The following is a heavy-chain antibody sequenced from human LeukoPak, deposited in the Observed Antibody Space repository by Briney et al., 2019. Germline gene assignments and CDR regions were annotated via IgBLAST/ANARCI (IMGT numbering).Heavy chain of an antibody. J-gene: IGHJ4*02. V-gene: IGHV4-4*07. Sequence: SETLSLTCTVSGGSITNYYWSWIRQPAGKGLEWIGRIYTSGSTSYNPSLKSRVTMSIDTSKNQFSLKLSSVTAADTAVYYCARAETLYYFDYWGQGTLVTVSS. CDR3: ARAETLYYFDY. CDR2: IYTSGST. D-gene: IGHD5-24*01. CDR1: GGSITNYY.